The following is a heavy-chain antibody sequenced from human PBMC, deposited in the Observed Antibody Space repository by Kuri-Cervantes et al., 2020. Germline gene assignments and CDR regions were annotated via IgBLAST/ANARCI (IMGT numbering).Heavy chain of an antibody. CDR1: GFTFSGSA. CDR2: IRSEANSYAT. V-gene: IGHV3-73*01. Sequence: GESLKISCAASGFTFSGSAMHWVRQASGKGLEWVGRIRSEANSYATAYAASVKGRFTISRDDSKNTAYLQMNSLKTEDTAVYHCTREYYYGSGTIDYWGQGTLVTVSS. J-gene: IGHJ4*02. D-gene: IGHD3-10*01. CDR3: TREYYYGSGTIDY.